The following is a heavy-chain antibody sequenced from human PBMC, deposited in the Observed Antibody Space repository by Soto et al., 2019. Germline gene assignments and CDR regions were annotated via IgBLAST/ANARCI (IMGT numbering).Heavy chain of an antibody. D-gene: IGHD2-2*02. CDR2: ISSRSDI. CDR1: GFTFSTYS. Sequence: PGGSLRLSCVGSGFTFSTYSINWGRQAPGKGLEWVSSISSRSDIYYADSVKGRFTISRDNAKNSVSLQMNSLRAEDTAVYYCAREYTAWPLAYGLDVCGQGTTVTVSS. J-gene: IGHJ6*02. CDR3: AREYTAWPLAYGLDV. V-gene: IGHV3-21*01.